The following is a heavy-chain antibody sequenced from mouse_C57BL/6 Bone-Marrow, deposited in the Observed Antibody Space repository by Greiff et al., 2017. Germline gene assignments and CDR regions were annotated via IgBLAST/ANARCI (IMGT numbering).Heavy chain of an antibody. CDR2: INPSSGYT. J-gene: IGHJ1*03. Sequence: QVQLQQSGAELARPGASVKMSCTASGYTFTSYTMHWVKQRPGQGLEWIGYINPSSGYTKYNQKFKDKATFTADKSSSTAYMQLSSLTSEDAAVYYCGTPTVEARWFDVWGTGTTVTVSS. CDR1: GYTFTSYT. V-gene: IGHV1-4*01. D-gene: IGHD1-1*01. CDR3: GTPTVEARWFDV.